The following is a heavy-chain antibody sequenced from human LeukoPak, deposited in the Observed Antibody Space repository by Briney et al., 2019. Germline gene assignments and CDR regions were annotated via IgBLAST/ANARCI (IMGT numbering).Heavy chain of an antibody. Sequence: PGGSLRLSCSASGFTFSSYWMHWVRQAPGKGLVWVSRIKADDYSTDYVDSVKGRFTISRDNARNTLYLQMNSLTAEDTAVYYCTTIRPDYWGRGTLVTVSS. CDR2: IKADDYST. CDR3: TTIRPDY. J-gene: IGHJ4*02. V-gene: IGHV3-74*01. D-gene: IGHD5-12*01. CDR1: GFTFSSYW.